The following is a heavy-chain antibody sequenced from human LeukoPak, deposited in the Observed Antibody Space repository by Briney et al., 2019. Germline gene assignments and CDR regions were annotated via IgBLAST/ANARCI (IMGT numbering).Heavy chain of an antibody. V-gene: IGHV1-2*02. CDR1: GYTFTGYY. CDR3: ALLWFGELEGDYFDY. Sequence: ASVKVSCKASGYTFTGYYIHWVRQAPGQGLEWMGWIKPNSGGTNYAQKFQGRVTMTRDTSISTAYMELSSLRSEDTAVYYCALLWFGELEGDYFDYWGQGTLVTVSS. CDR2: IKPNSGGT. D-gene: IGHD3-10*01. J-gene: IGHJ4*02.